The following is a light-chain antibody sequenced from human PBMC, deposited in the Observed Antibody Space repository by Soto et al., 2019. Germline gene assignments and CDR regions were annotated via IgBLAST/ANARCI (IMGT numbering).Light chain of an antibody. Sequence: QSALTQPPSVSGSPGQSVTISCTGTSSDVGSYNRVSWYQQPPGTAPKLMIYEVSNRPSGVPDRFSGSKSGNTASLTISGLQAEDEADSYCSSYTSSSIYVFGTGTKLTVL. V-gene: IGLV2-18*02. CDR1: SSDVGSYNR. J-gene: IGLJ1*01. CDR2: EVS. CDR3: SSYTSSSIYV.